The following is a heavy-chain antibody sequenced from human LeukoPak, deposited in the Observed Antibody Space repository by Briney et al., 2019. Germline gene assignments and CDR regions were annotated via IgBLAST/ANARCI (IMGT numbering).Heavy chain of an antibody. CDR3: ARDHCRGGSCYEDY. CDR1: GGTFSSYA. J-gene: IGHJ4*02. CDR2: IIPIFGTA. Sequence: SVKVSCKASGGTFSSYAISWVRQAPGQGLEWMGGIIPIFGTANYAQKFQGRVTITADESTSTAYMELSSLRSEDTAVYYCARDHCRGGSCYEDYWGQGTLVTVSS. D-gene: IGHD2-15*01. V-gene: IGHV1-69*13.